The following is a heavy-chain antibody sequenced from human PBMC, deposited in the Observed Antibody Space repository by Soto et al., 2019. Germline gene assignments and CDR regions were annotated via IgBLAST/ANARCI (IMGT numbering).Heavy chain of an antibody. V-gene: IGHV3-23*01. D-gene: IGHD3-22*01. CDR3: AKDQTLYDSSGLLDY. Sequence: GGSLRLSCAASGFTFSSYAMSWVRQAPGKGLEWVSAISGSGGSTYYADSVKGRFTISRDNSKNTLYLQMNSLRAEDTAVYYCAKDQTLYDSSGLLDYWGQGTLVTVSS. CDR1: GFTFSSYA. CDR2: ISGSGGST. J-gene: IGHJ4*02.